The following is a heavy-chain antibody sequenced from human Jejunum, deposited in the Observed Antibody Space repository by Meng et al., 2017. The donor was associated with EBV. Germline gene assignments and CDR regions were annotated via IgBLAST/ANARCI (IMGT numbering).Heavy chain of an antibody. CDR3: ARGAVTTNGCLDC. J-gene: IGHJ4*02. CDR2: VTSSDNA. V-gene: IGHV3-23*01. D-gene: IGHD4-17*01. CDR1: GFTFSSYT. Sequence: LESGGGVEQLGGSSGISCEVSGFTFSSYTMSWVRQAPGKGLEWVSSVTSSDNAYYADSMRGRFTISRDNSKNTLYLQMNSLRAEDSAIYYCARGAVTTNGCLDCWGQGTLVTVSS.